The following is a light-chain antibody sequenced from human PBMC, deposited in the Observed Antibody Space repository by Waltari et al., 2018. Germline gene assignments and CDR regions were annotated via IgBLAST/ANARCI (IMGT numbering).Light chain of an antibody. V-gene: IGKV3-20*01. J-gene: IGKJ1*01. CDR1: QSIRRF. CDR3: QKYGSLPAT. CDR2: DAS. Sequence: ELVLTPSPGPLSLSPGERATLSCRASQSIRRFLAWYQQKPGQAPRLLIYDASSRATGIPDRFSGSGFGTDFSLTISRLEPEDFAVYYCQKYGSLPATFGQGTKVEIK.